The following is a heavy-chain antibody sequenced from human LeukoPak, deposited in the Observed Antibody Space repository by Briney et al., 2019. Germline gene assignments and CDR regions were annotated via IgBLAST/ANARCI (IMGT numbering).Heavy chain of an antibody. J-gene: IGHJ4*02. CDR3: SVFYDRSDYGDS. CDR2: IYYSGST. Sequence: SETLSLTCTVSGGSISSSSYYWGWIHQPPGKGLEWIGSIYYSGSTYYNPSLKSRVTISVDTSKNQFSLQLNSVTPEDTAVYYCSVFYDRSDYGDSWGQGTLVTVSS. CDR1: GGSISSSSYY. D-gene: IGHD3-22*01. V-gene: IGHV4-39*07.